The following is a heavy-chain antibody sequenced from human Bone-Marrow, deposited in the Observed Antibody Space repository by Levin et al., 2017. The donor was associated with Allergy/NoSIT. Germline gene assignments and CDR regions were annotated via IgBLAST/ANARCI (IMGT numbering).Heavy chain of an antibody. D-gene: IGHD4-17*01. CDR2: ISGSGGST. CDR3: AKPPYGDYVGYYYYGMDG. Sequence: GGSLRLSCAASGFTFSSYAMSWVRQAPGKGLEWVSAISGSGGSTYYADSVKGRFTISRDNSKNTLYLQMNSLRAEDTAVYYCAKPPYGDYVGYYYYGMDGWGQGTTVTVSS. J-gene: IGHJ6*02. CDR1: GFTFSSYA. V-gene: IGHV3-23*01.